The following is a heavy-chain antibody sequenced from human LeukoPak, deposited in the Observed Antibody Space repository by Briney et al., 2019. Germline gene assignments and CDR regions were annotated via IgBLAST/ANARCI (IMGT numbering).Heavy chain of an antibody. V-gene: IGHV1-69*13. Sequence: ASVKVSCKASGGNFSNYAISWVRQAPGQGLEWMGGIIPIFGTANYAQKFQGRVTITADESTSTAYMELSSLRSEDTAVYYCAREYCSSTSCPVDPWGQRTLVTVSS. CDR1: GGNFSNYA. J-gene: IGHJ5*02. CDR2: IIPIFGTA. D-gene: IGHD2-2*01. CDR3: AREYCSSTSCPVDP.